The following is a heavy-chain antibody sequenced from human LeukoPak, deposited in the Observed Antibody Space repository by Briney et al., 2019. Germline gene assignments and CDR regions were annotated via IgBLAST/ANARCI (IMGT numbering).Heavy chain of an antibody. Sequence: ASVKDYCKTSGYTFTGYYMYWVRQAPGQGLEWMGWINPNSGGTNYAQKFQGRVTMTRDTSISTVYMELSSLRSDDTAVYFCARRVVPTAFSWFDPWGQGTLVTVSS. CDR1: GYTFTGYY. CDR3: ARRVVPTAFSWFDP. J-gene: IGHJ5*02. CDR2: INPNSGGT. V-gene: IGHV1-2*02. D-gene: IGHD2-2*01.